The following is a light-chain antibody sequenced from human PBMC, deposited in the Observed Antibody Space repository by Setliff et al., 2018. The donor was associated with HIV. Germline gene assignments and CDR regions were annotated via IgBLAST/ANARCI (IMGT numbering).Light chain of an antibody. Sequence: NFMLTQPHSVSESPGKTVTISCTRSSGNIAENYVNWYRQRPGSSPTTVIYQNQERPSGVPDRFSGSRGYSSNSASLTISGLNTEYEADYYWQSFDTSSRKVSFGGGTK. J-gene: IGLJ2*01. CDR1: SGNIAENY. CDR2: QNQ. V-gene: IGLV6-57*01. CDR3: QSFDTSSRKVS.